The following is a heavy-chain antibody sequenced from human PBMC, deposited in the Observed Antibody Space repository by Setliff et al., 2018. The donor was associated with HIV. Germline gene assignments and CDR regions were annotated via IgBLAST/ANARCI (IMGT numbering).Heavy chain of an antibody. V-gene: IGHV4-39*07. CDR2: LRPSGNT. D-gene: IGHD3-3*01. Sequence: PSETLSLTCTVSGGPFSSSSYYWGWIRQPPGKGLEWIGSLRPSGNTYYNPYLKSRVTISVDGSKNQFSLKLKSVTAADTAIYYCARGVNFDYWGQGTQVTVSS. CDR1: GGPFSSSSYY. CDR3: ARGVNFDY. J-gene: IGHJ4*02.